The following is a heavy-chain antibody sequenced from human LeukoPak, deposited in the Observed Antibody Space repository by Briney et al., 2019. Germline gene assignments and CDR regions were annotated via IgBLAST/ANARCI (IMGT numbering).Heavy chain of an antibody. V-gene: IGHV4-34*01. CDR1: GGSFSGYY. D-gene: IGHD3-10*01. Sequence: SQTLSLTCTVSGGSFSGYYWSWIRQPPGKGLEWIGEINHSGSTNYNPSLNSRVTISEDTSKNQFYLNLSSVTAADTAVYYCARRYYYNLGSFPFDFWGQGTLVTVSS. CDR2: INHSGST. J-gene: IGHJ4*02. CDR3: ARRYYYNLGSFPFDF.